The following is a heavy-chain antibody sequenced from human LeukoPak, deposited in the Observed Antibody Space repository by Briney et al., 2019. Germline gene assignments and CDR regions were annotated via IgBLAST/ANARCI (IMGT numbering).Heavy chain of an antibody. J-gene: IGHJ3*02. Sequence: TSVKVSCKASGFTSSPSAVQWVRQGRGQRHERIGWIVVGSGITNYAQKFQERVTITRDTSTSTAHMELSSLRSEDTAVYYCAAVIRWELLSVHAFDICGQGTMVTVSS. V-gene: IGHV1-58*01. D-gene: IGHD1-26*01. CDR3: AAVIRWELLSVHAFDI. CDR2: IVVGSGIT. CDR1: GFTSSPSA.